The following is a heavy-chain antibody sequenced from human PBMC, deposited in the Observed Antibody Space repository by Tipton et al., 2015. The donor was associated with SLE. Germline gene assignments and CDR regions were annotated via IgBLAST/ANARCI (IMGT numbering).Heavy chain of an antibody. V-gene: IGHV3-23*01. D-gene: IGHD3-3*01. CDR2: ISGSGNST. Sequence: SLRLSCAASGFTFSNYDMTWVRQAPGKGLEWVSSISGSGNSTYYGDSVEGRFTISRDNSKNALYLQMSSLRAEETAIYYCAKVNDFWSANDYWGQGTLVTVSS. CDR1: GFTFSNYD. J-gene: IGHJ4*02. CDR3: AKVNDFWSANDY.